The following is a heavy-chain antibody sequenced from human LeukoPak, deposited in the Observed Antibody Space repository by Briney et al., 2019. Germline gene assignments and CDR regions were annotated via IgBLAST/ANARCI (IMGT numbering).Heavy chain of an antibody. CDR3: AKEQGFDP. J-gene: IGHJ5*02. CDR2: ISDTGRST. CDR1: GFTFSTYA. Sequence: PGGSLRLSCAASGFTFSTYAMTWVRQAPGKGLEWVSAISDTGRSTYYAESVKGRFTISRDNSKNTLYLQMNSLRAEDTAIYYCAKEQGFDPWGQGTLDTVSS. V-gene: IGHV3-23*01.